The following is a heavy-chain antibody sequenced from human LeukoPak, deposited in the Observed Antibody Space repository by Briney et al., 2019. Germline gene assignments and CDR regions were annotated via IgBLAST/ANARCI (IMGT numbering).Heavy chain of an antibody. CDR2: ISGSGGST. CDR3: AKDLEDGFVWVYYFDY. D-gene: IGHD5-24*01. CDR1: GFTFSSYA. J-gene: IGHJ4*02. V-gene: IGHV3-23*01. Sequence: GGSLRLSCAASGFTFSSYAMSWVRQAPGKGLEWVSAISGSGGSTYYADSVKGRFTIPRDNSKNTLYLQTNSLRAEDTAVYYCAKDLEDGFVWVYYFDYWGQGTLVTVSS.